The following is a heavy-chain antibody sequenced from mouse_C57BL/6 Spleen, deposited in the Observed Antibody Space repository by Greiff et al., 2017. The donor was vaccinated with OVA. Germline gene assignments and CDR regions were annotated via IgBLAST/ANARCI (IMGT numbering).Heavy chain of an antibody. V-gene: IGHV2-2*01. CDR3: ARKDSNYAMDY. J-gene: IGHJ4*01. CDR2: IWSGGST. Sequence: QVQLQQSGPGLVQPSQCLSITCTVSGFSLTSYGVHWVRQSPGKGLEWLGVIWSGGSTDYNAAFISRLSISKDNSKSQVFFKMNSLQADDTAIYYCARKDSNYAMDYWGQGTSVTVSS. CDR1: GFSLTSYG. D-gene: IGHD2-5*01.